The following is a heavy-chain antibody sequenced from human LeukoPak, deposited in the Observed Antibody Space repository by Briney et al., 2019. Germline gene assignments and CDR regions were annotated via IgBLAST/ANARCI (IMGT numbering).Heavy chain of an antibody. J-gene: IGHJ5*02. CDR1: GFSFADFA. CDR3: AKDSGSGYSSGWLTFDP. V-gene: IGHV3-9*01. CDR2: TIWNSGSI. D-gene: IGHD6-19*01. Sequence: GRSLRLSCAASGFSFADFAMHWDRQAPGKGLEWVSGTIWNSGSIGYADSVKGRFTISRDNAKNSLYLQMNSLRAEDTALYYCAKDSGSGYSSGWLTFDPWGQGTLVTVSS.